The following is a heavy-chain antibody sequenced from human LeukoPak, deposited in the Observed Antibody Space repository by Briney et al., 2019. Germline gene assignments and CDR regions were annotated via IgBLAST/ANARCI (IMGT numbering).Heavy chain of an antibody. CDR3: AKGSGILGTFPAPFDY. Sequence: PGGSLRLSCAASGFTFSSYSMNWVRQAPGKGLEWVSYISSSSSTIYYADSVKGRFTISRDNAKNSLYLQMNSLRAEDTALYYWAKGSGILGTFPAPFDYWGQGTLVTVPS. V-gene: IGHV3-48*04. CDR2: ISSSSSTI. CDR1: GFTFSSYS. D-gene: IGHD1-26*01. J-gene: IGHJ4*02.